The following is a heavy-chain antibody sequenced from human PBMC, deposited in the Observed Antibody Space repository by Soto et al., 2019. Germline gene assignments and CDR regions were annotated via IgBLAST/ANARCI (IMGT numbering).Heavy chain of an antibody. CDR2: INHSGST. CDR1: GGSFSGYY. Sequence: ASETLSLTCAVYGGSFSGYYWSWIRQPPGKGLEWIGEINHSGSTNYNPSLKSRVTISVDTSKNQFSLKLSSVTAADTAVYYCAKGRKRGYGWGDYYYYGMDVWGQGTTVTSP. V-gene: IGHV4-34*01. D-gene: IGHD5-12*01. J-gene: IGHJ6*02. CDR3: AKGRKRGYGWGDYYYYGMDV.